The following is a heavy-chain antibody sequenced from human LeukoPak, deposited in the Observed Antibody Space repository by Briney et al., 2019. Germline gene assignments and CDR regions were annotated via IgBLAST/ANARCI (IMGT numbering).Heavy chain of an antibody. J-gene: IGHJ5*02. V-gene: IGHV4-39*07. CDR3: ARDGHTYGSGSS. CDR1: GGSISSSSYS. CDR2: IYYSGST. D-gene: IGHD3-10*01. Sequence: PSETLSLTCTVSGGSISSSSYSWGWIRQPPGKGLEWIGSIYYSGSTYYNPSLKSRVTISVDTSKNQFSLKLSSVTAPDTAVYYCARDGHTYGSGSSWGQGTLVTVSS.